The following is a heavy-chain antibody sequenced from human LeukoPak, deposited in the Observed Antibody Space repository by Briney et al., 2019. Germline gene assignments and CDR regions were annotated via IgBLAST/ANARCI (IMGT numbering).Heavy chain of an antibody. CDR3: AREGSSIAARADPEYYYYYMDV. CDR1: GGTFSNYA. D-gene: IGHD6-6*01. V-gene: IGHV1-3*03. CDR2: INAGNGNT. Sequence: ASVKVSCKASGGTFSNYAISWVRQAPGQRLEWMGWINAGNGNTKYSQEVQGRAAITRDTSASTAYMELSSLRSEDMAVYYCAREGSSIAARADPEYYYYYMDVWGKGTTVTVSS. J-gene: IGHJ6*03.